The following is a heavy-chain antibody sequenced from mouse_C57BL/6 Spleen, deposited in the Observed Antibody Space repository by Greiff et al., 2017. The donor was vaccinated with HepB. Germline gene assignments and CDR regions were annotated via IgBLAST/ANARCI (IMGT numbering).Heavy chain of an antibody. CDR1: GYAFSSYW. Sequence: VQLQQSGAELVKPGASVKISCKASGYAFSSYWMNWVKQRPGKGLEWIGQIYPGDGDTNYNGKFKGKATLTADKSSSTAYMQLSSLTSEYSAVYFCARDGVTTVVAHFDYWGQGTTLTVSS. D-gene: IGHD1-1*01. J-gene: IGHJ2*01. CDR2: IYPGDGDT. V-gene: IGHV1-80*01. CDR3: ARDGVTTVVAHFDY.